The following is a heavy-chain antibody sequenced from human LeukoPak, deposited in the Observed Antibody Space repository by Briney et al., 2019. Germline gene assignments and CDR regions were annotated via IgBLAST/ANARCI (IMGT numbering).Heavy chain of an antibody. CDR3: ARGSSGYSYYYYYYMDV. V-gene: IGHV3-23*01. CDR1: GFTFSSYG. J-gene: IGHJ6*03. D-gene: IGHD6-19*01. CDR2: ISGSGGST. Sequence: GGTLRLSCAASGFTFSSYGMSWVRQAPGKGLEWVSAISGSGGSTYYADSVKGRFTISRDNSKNTLYLQMNSLRAEGTAVYYCARGSSGYSYYYYYYMDVWGKGTTVTVSS.